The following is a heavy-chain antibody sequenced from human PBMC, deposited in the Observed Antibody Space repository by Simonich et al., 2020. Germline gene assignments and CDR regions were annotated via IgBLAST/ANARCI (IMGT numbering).Heavy chain of an antibody. Sequence: QVQLVQSGAEVKKPGASVKVSCKASGYTFTGNYMHWGRQAPGQGLEMMGWINPTSDGSNHAQKFQGRVTRTRDTSISTAYMELSRLRSDDTAVYYCARVRFEAFDIWGQGTLVTVSS. CDR1: GYTFTGNY. V-gene: IGHV1-2*02. CDR3: ARVRFEAFDI. CDR2: INPTSDGS. J-gene: IGHJ3*02.